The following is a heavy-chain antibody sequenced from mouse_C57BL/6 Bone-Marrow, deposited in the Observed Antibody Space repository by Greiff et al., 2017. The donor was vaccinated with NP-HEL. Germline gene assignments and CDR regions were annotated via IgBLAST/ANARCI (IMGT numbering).Heavy chain of an antibody. Sequence: EVQLQQSGPELVKPGASVKISCKASGYTFTDYYMNWVKQSHGKSLEWIGDINPNNGGTSYNQKFKGKATLTVDKSSSTAYMELRSLTSEDSAVYYCQTTVVAPLAMDYWGQGTSVTVSS. CDR2: INPNNGGT. V-gene: IGHV1-26*01. J-gene: IGHJ4*01. D-gene: IGHD1-1*01. CDR1: GYTFTDYY. CDR3: QTTVVAPLAMDY.